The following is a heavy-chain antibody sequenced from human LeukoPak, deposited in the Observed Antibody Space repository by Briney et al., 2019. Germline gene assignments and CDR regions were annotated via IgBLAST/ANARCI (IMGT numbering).Heavy chain of an antibody. CDR1: GLTFSSYS. CDR3: ARDGTWIHGLSYTGNFDY. J-gene: IGHJ4*02. D-gene: IGHD5-18*01. Sequence: MTGGSLRLSCAASGLTFSSYSMNWVRQAPGKGLEWVSSISSSSSYIYYADSVKGRFTISRDNAKNSLYLQMNSLRAEDTAVYYCARDGTWIHGLSYTGNFDYWGQGTLVTVSS. V-gene: IGHV3-21*01. CDR2: ISSSSSYI.